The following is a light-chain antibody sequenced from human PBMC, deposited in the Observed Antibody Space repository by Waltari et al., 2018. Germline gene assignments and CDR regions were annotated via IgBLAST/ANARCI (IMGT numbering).Light chain of an antibody. V-gene: IGKV1-5*03. CDR2: KAS. J-gene: IGKJ2*01. CDR1: QSINTW. Sequence: DIQMTQSPSTLSASVGDRVTITCRASQSINTWLAWYQPKPGKAPKLLIYKASSLESGVPSRFSGSGSGTEFTLTINSLQPDDFATYFCQQYSSYSYTFGQGTKMEI. CDR3: QQYSSYSYT.